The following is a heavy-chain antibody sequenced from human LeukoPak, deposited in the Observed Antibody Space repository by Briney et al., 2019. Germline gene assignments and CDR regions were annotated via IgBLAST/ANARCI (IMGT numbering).Heavy chain of an antibody. D-gene: IGHD3-10*01. J-gene: IGHJ6*03. Sequence: SETLSLTCTVSGYSISSGYYWGWIRQPPGKGLEWIGSIYHSGSTYYNPSLKSRVTISVDTSKNQFSLKLSSVTAADTAVYYCVFGDYYYYYMDVWGKGTTVTVSS. V-gene: IGHV4-38-2*02. CDR3: VFGDYYYYYMDV. CDR2: IYHSGST. CDR1: GYSISSGYY.